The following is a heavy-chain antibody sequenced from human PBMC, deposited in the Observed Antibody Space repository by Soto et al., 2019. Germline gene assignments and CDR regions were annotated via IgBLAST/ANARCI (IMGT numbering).Heavy chain of an antibody. V-gene: IGHV3-11*01. Sequence: QVQLVESGGGLVQPGGSLRLSCAASRLTFSDYYMSWIRQAPGKGLEWLSHISSSGTTIHYADSVKGRFTISRDNAKKSLFRQMNSLRAEDTAVYYCVERIQLGNRVDFWGQGTLVTVSS. J-gene: IGHJ4*02. CDR2: ISSSGTTI. D-gene: IGHD5-18*01. CDR1: RLTFSDYY. CDR3: VERIQLGNRVDF.